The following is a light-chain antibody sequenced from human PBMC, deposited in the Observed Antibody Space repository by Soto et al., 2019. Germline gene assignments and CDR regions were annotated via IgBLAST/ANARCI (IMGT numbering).Light chain of an antibody. V-gene: IGKV1-5*03. CDR2: EAS. CDR1: QSIRNW. CDR3: QQYTSYPWT. Sequence: DIQMTQSPSTLSASVGDRATLTCRASQSIRNWLAWFQQKAGKAPKLLIYEASTLESGVPSRISGSGSGTEFTLTISSLQPDDFAAYYCQQYTSYPWTFGQGTKVEIK. J-gene: IGKJ1*01.